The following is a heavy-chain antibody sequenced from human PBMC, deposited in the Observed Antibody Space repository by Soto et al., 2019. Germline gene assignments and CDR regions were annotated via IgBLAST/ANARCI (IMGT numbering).Heavy chain of an antibody. Sequence: ASVKVSCKASGYTFTSYAIHWVRQAPGQRLEWMGWVNAGNGNTKYSQKFQDRVTITRDTSTSTAYMELRSLRSDDTAVYYCATDLSCSGGSGYSLSFDYWGQGTLVTVSS. CDR1: GYTFTSYA. J-gene: IGHJ4*02. CDR2: VNAGNGNT. CDR3: ATDLSCSGGSGYSLSFDY. V-gene: IGHV1-3*01. D-gene: IGHD2-15*01.